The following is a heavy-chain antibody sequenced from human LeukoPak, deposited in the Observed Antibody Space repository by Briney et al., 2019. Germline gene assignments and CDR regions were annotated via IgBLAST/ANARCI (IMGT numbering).Heavy chain of an antibody. CDR2: INPNSGGT. V-gene: IGHV1-2*02. CDR3: ARDGGGTTLPFDY. D-gene: IGHD1-1*01. J-gene: IGHJ4*02. CDR1: GYTFTDYY. Sequence: ASVKVPCKASGYTFTDYYMHWVRQAPGQGLEWMGWINPNSGGTNYAQKFQGRVTMTRDTSISTAYMELNRLRSDDTAVYYCARDGGGTTLPFDYWGQGTLVTVSS.